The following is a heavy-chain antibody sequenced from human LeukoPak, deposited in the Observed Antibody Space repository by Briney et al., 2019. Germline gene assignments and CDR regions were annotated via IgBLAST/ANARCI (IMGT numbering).Heavy chain of an antibody. Sequence: SETLSLTCTVSGGSIRSTTYYWGWIRQPPGKGLEWIGSIYYSGNTYYSPSLMSRVTISVDTSKNQFSLNLSSVTAADTAMYYCARDGYKYYYYYYMDVWGKGTTVTISS. CDR2: IYYSGNT. J-gene: IGHJ6*03. V-gene: IGHV4-39*07. CDR1: GGSIRSTTYY. CDR3: ARDGYKYYYYYYMDV. D-gene: IGHD5-24*01.